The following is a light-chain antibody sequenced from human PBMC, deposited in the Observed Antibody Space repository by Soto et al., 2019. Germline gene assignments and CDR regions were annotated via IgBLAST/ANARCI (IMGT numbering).Light chain of an antibody. J-gene: IGKJ5*01. CDR2: DAS. CDR1: QSXRTY. V-gene: IGKV3-11*01. Sequence: EIVLTQSPVTLSLSPGERATLSCRASQSXRTYLAWYQVKPGQAPRLLIYDASSRASGVPAMXSGSGSGTDFTLTISSLEXEDFALYYCQQRNSWPPITFGQGTRLEIK. CDR3: QQRNSWPPIT.